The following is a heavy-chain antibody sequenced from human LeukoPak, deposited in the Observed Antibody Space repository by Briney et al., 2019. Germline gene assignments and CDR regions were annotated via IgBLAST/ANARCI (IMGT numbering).Heavy chain of an antibody. Sequence: GGSLRLSCASSGFTFSNYWMHWVRQDPLKGLVWVSRINSDGGSTGYADSVKGRFTISRDNAKNTLYLQMNSLRAEDTALYYCARGGTSGSLIYWGQGTLVTVSS. CDR1: GFTFSNYW. CDR3: ARGGTSGSLIY. V-gene: IGHV3-74*01. D-gene: IGHD1-26*01. CDR2: INSDGGST. J-gene: IGHJ4*02.